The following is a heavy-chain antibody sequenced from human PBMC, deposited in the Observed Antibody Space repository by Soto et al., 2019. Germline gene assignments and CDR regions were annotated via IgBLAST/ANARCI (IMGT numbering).Heavy chain of an antibody. CDR2: IYYSGST. V-gene: IGHV4-59*08. CDR3: ARTYSSDFDY. D-gene: IGHD3-22*01. Sequence: SETLSLTCTVSGGSISSYYWSWIRQPPGKGLEWIGYIYYSGSTNYNPSLKSRVTISVDTSKNQFSLKLSSVTAADTAVYYCARTYSSDFDYWGQGTLVTVSS. CDR1: GGSISSYY. J-gene: IGHJ4*02.